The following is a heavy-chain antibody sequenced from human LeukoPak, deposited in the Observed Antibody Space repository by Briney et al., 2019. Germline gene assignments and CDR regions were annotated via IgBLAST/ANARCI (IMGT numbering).Heavy chain of an antibody. CDR2: IHTSGST. V-gene: IGHV4-4*07. CDR1: GGSISSYY. D-gene: IGHD2-15*01. Sequence: PSETLSLTCTVSGGSISSYYWNWIRQPAGKVLEWIGRIHTSGSTNYNPSLKSRVTMSVDTSKNKFSLKLSSVTAADTAVYYCARVICSGGSCRFDYWGQGTLVTVSS. J-gene: IGHJ4*02. CDR3: ARVICSGGSCRFDY.